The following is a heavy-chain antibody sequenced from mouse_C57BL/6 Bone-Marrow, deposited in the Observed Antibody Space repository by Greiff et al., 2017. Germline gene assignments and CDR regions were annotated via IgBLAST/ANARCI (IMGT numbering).Heavy chain of an antibody. CDR1: GYTFTSYW. J-gene: IGHJ3*01. CDR2: IDPSDSET. D-gene: IGHD2-4*01. CDR3: ARKDYDYGFAY. Sequence: VQLQQPGAELVRPGSSVKLSCKASGYTFTSYWMHWVKQRPIQGLEWIGNIDPSDSETHYNQKFKDKATLTVDKSSSTAYMQLSSLTSEDYAGYYCARKDYDYGFAYWGQGTLVTVSA. V-gene: IGHV1-52*01.